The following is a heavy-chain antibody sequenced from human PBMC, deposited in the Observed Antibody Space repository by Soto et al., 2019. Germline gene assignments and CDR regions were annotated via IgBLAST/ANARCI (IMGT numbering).Heavy chain of an antibody. D-gene: IGHD6-19*01. CDR3: AHIVVAGLGYYFDY. CDR1: GFSLSSTRLA. Sequence: QITLKESGPTLVKPTQTLTLTCTFSGFSLSSTRLAVGWIRQPPGKALEWLALIYWDDDKRYSPFLKSRLTITKDTSINQVVLTMSNMDPVDTARDYCAHIVVAGLGYYFDYWGQGTLVTVSS. CDR2: IYWDDDK. J-gene: IGHJ4*02. V-gene: IGHV2-5*02.